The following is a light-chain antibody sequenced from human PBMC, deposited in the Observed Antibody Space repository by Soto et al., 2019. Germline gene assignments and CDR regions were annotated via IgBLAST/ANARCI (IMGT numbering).Light chain of an antibody. Sequence: EIVMTQSPATLSVSPGERATLSCRASQSVNHNLAWYQQKPGQAPRLLFYGASFRATGVPARFSGSGSGTDFTLTISSLQSEGFAIYYCQQYNNWPYTFGQGTKLEIK. CDR2: GAS. V-gene: IGKV3-15*01. CDR1: QSVNHN. CDR3: QQYNNWPYT. J-gene: IGKJ2*01.